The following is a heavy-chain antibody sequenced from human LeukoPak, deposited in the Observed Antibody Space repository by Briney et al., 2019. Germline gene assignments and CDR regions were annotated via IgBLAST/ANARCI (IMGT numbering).Heavy chain of an antibody. CDR3: AKSLSFGELLYPTPVRY. CDR2: ISGSGGST. Sequence: GGSLRLSCAASGFTFSSYAMSWVRQAPGKGLEWVSAISGSGGSTYYADSVKGRFTISRDNSKNTLYLQMNSLRAEDTAVYYCAKSLSFGELLYPTPVRYWGQGTLVTVSS. V-gene: IGHV3-23*01. D-gene: IGHD3-10*01. CDR1: GFTFSSYA. J-gene: IGHJ4*02.